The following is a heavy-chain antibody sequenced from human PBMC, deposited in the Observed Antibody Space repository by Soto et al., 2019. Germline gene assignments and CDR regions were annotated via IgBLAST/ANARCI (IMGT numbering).Heavy chain of an antibody. CDR1: GFIFSSNG. CDR2: IWYDGTNK. J-gene: IGHJ3*01. Sequence: QVQLVESGGGVVKPGRSLRLSCAASGFIFSSNGRHWVRQAPGKGLEWVALIWYDGTNKYYADSVKGRFIVSRDNSKKTLYLQMNSLRVEDTAVYYCAGGQGSDYIAAWGQGTMVTVSS. CDR3: AGGQGSDYIAA. D-gene: IGHD3-10*01. V-gene: IGHV3-33*01.